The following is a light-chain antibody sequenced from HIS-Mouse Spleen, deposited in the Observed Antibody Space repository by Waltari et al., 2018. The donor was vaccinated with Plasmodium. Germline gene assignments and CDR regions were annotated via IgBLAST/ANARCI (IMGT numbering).Light chain of an antibody. CDR1: SSNIGSNP. V-gene: IGLV1-44*01. J-gene: IGLJ2*01. CDR3: AAWDDSLNGVV. CDR2: SNN. Sequence: QSVLTQPPSASGPPGQRVTISCSGSSSNIGSNPVTWYQQPPGTAPKLLIYSNNQRPSGVPDRCSGSKSGTSASLAISGLQSEDEADYYCAAWDDSLNGVVFGGGTKLTGL.